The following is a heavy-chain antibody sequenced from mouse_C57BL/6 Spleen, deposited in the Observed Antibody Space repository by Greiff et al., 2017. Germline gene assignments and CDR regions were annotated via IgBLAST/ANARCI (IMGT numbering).Heavy chain of an antibody. CDR3: ARRGIRSPMDY. Sequence: VQLQQSGPELVKPGASVKISCKASGYAFSSSWMNWVKQRPGKGLEWIGRIYPGDGDTNYNGKFKGKATLTADKSSSTAYMQLSSLTSEDSAVYFCARRGIRSPMDYWGQGTSVTVSS. J-gene: IGHJ4*01. CDR2: IYPGDGDT. CDR1: GYAFSSSW. D-gene: IGHD1-1*01. V-gene: IGHV1-82*01.